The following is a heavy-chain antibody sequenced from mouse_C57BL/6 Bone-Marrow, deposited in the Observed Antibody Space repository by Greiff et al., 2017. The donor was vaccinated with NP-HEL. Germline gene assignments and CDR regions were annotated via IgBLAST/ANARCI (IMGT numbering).Heavy chain of an antibody. CDR1: GYTFTDYN. D-gene: IGHD1-1*01. V-gene: IGHV1-18*01. J-gene: IGHJ3*01. CDR3: ARNYGSSCPFAY. CDR2: INPNNGGT. Sequence: VQLQQSGPELVKPGASVKIPCKASGYTFTDYNMDWVKQSHGKSLEWIGDINPNNGGTIYNQKFKGKATLTVDKSSSTAYMELRSLTSEDTAVYYCARNYGSSCPFAYWGQGTLVTVSA.